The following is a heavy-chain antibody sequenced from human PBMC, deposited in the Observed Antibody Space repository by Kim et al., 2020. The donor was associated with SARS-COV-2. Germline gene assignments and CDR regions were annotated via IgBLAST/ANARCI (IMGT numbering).Heavy chain of an antibody. CDR2: IYYSGST. J-gene: IGHJ3*01. CDR3: ARLSSGHLDAFDF. D-gene: IGHD3-22*01. CDR1: GDSITNSNYY. V-gene: IGHV4-39*01. Sequence: SETLSLTCTVSGDSITNSNYYWAWIRQPPGKGLEWIGTIYYSGSTDYNPSLKSRVTISVDTSKNQFSLKLSSVTAADTVVYYCARLSSGHLDAFDFWGQGTKVTVSS.